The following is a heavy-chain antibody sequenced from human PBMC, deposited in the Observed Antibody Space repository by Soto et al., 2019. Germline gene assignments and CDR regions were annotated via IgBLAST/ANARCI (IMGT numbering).Heavy chain of an antibody. Sequence: EASVKVSCKASGYTFTSYGISCVRQAPGQGLEWMGWISAYNGNTNYAQKLQGRVTMTTDTSTSTAYMELRSLRSDDTAVYYCARTDCSGTSCYYYYYYMDVWGKGTTVTVSS. J-gene: IGHJ6*03. CDR2: ISAYNGNT. D-gene: IGHD2-2*01. CDR1: GYTFTSYG. V-gene: IGHV1-18*01. CDR3: ARTDCSGTSCYYYYYYMDV.